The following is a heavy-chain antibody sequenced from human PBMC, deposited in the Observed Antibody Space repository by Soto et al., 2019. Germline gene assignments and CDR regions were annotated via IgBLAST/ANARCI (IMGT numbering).Heavy chain of an antibody. J-gene: IGHJ6*02. Sequence: GGSLRLSCAASGFTFSSYAMSWVRQAPGKGLEWVSAISGSGGSTYYADSVKGRFTISRDNSKNTLYLQMNSLRAEDTAVYYCAKDNVVRGVPYYYGMDVWGQGTTVTVSS. CDR3: AKDNVVRGVPYYYGMDV. D-gene: IGHD3-10*01. V-gene: IGHV3-23*01. CDR2: ISGSGGST. CDR1: GFTFSSYA.